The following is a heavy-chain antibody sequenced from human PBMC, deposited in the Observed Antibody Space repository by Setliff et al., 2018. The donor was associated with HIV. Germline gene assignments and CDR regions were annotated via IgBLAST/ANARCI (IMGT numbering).Heavy chain of an antibody. CDR3: ARQRGTWPHFFDY. CDR1: GGSISSTDYY. Sequence: LSLTCTVSGGSISSTDYYWSWVRRHPGKGLEWLGYIYYSGNTYYNPSLKSRVTISLDTSKNHFSLKLSSVTAADTAVYYCARQRGTWPHFFDYWGQGTLVTV. D-gene: IGHD6-25*01. J-gene: IGHJ4*02. V-gene: IGHV4-31*03. CDR2: IYYSGNT.